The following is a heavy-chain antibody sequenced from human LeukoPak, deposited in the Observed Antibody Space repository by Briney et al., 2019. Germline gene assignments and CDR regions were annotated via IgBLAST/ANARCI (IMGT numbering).Heavy chain of an antibody. Sequence: PGGSLRLSCAASGFTFSSYEMNWVRQAPGKGQEWVSYISSSDGTRTYADSVKGRFTISRDNARNSLYLQMNSLRAEDTAVYYCARSVGAWVDCWGQGTLVTVSS. J-gene: IGHJ4*02. V-gene: IGHV3-48*03. CDR1: GFTFSSYE. CDR2: ISSSDGTR. CDR3: ARSVGAWVDC. D-gene: IGHD1-26*01.